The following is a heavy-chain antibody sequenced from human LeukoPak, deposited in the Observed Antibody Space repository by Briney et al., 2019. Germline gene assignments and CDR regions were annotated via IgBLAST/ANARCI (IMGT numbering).Heavy chain of an antibody. CDR2: INWNGGST. Sequence: GGSLRLSCAASGFTFDDYGMSWVRQAQGKGLEWVSGINWNGGSTGYADSVKGRFTISRDNAKNSLYLQMNSLRAEDTALYYCARDPGYCSSTSCYTNWFDPWGQGTLVTVSS. V-gene: IGHV3-20*04. CDR3: ARDPGYCSSTSCYTNWFDP. CDR1: GFTFDDYG. D-gene: IGHD2-2*01. J-gene: IGHJ5*02.